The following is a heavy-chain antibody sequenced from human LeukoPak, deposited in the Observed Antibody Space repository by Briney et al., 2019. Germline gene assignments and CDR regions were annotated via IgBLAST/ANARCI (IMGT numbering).Heavy chain of an antibody. CDR2: IYYSGST. V-gene: IGHV4-59*01. CDR1: GGSISSYY. J-gene: IGHJ4*02. Sequence: SETLSLTCTVSGGSISSYYWSWIRQPPGKGLEWIGYIYYSGSTNYNPSLKSRVTIAVDTSKNQFSLKLSSVTAADTAVYYCARGRYYDSSGYGIDYWGQGTLVTVSS. CDR3: ARGRYYDSSGYGIDY. D-gene: IGHD3-22*01.